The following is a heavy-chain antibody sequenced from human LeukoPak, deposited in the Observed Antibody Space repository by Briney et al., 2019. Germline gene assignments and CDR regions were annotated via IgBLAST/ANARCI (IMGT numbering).Heavy chain of an antibody. CDR2: IYSTGST. V-gene: IGHV4-4*07. J-gene: IGHJ4*02. CDR3: ARHGYTVRYYFLDY. Sequence: PSETLSLTCDVSGGSVRSYWWGWVRQPAGKGLEWLGRIYSTGSTRFNPSLKSRLTLSIDTSTNQFSLTLTSVTAADTAVYFCARHGYTVRYYFLDYWGQGTLVTVSS. CDR1: GGSVRSYW. D-gene: IGHD5/OR15-5a*01.